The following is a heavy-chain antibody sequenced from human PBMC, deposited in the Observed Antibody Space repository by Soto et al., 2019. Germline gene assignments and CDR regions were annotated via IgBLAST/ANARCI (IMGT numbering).Heavy chain of an antibody. V-gene: IGHV1-69*01. CDR2: IIPIFGTA. CDR3: AREGRWLQTPRSED. J-gene: IGHJ4*02. Sequence: QVQLVQSGAEVKKPGSSVKVSCKASGGTFSSYAISWVRQAPGQGLEWMGGIIPIFGTATYAQKFQGRVTITADESTSTAYMELSSLRSEDTAVYYCAREGRWLQTPRSEDWGQGTLVTVSS. D-gene: IGHD5-12*01. CDR1: GGTFSSYA.